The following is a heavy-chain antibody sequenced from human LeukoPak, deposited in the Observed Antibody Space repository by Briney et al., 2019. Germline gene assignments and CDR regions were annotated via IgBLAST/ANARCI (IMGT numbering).Heavy chain of an antibody. CDR1: GASCSGYY. V-gene: IGHV4-34*01. D-gene: IGHD2-15*01. CDR2: INRSGST. J-gene: IGHJ5*02. Sequence: ADTLSLTCAVCGASCSGYYWSWIRQPAGRWRECIGEINRSGSTNYNPSLKTRVPISLDTSTHRSSLKLRSVTTTDTAVYYCARGGPYCSGGGCYSRTSNWFDPWGQGTLVTVSS. CDR3: ARGGPYCSGGGCYSRTSNWFDP.